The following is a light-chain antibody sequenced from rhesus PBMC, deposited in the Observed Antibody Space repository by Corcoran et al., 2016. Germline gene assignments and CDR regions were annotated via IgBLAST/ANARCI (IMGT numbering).Light chain of an antibody. CDR1: QGINKG. CDR3: LQTYAVPYS. CDR2: AAS. J-gene: IGKJ2*01. Sequence: DIQMIQSPSSLSTSVGDRVTVSCRASQGINKGVSWYQQKPGKAPTLLIYAASNLQTGVSVRLSGNGSGTDYTLTIRSLQPEDIATYYCLQTYAVPYSFGQGTRVEIK. V-gene: IGKV1-94*01.